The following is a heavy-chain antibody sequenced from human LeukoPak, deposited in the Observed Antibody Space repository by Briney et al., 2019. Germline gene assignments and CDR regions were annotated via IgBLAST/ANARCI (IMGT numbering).Heavy chain of an antibody. Sequence: ASVKVSCKASGYTFTSYAMHWVRQAPGQRLEWMGWINAGNGNTKYSQKFQGRVTITRDTSASTAYMELSSLRSEDTAVYYCARDPSRRGVFDYWGQGTLVTVSS. CDR2: INAGNGNT. CDR1: GYTFTSYA. V-gene: IGHV1-3*01. CDR3: ARDPSRRGVFDY. J-gene: IGHJ4*02. D-gene: IGHD3-10*01.